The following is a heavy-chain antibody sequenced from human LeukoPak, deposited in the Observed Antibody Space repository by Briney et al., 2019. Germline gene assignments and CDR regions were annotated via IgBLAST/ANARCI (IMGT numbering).Heavy chain of an antibody. CDR2: IYYSGST. Sequence: SETLSLTCTVSGGSISSSSYYWGWIRQPPGKGLEWIGSIYYSGSTYYNPSLKSRVTISVDTSKNQFSLKLSSVTAADTAVYYWASLLSVGKVFWGEGGGGYLDYWGQEPRATVS. CDR3: ASLLSVGKVFWGEGGGGYLDY. CDR1: GGSISSSSYY. V-gene: IGHV4-39*01. J-gene: IGHJ4*02. D-gene: IGHD3-3*01.